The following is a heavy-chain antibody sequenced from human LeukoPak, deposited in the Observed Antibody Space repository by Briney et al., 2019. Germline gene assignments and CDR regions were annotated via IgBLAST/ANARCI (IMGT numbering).Heavy chain of an antibody. D-gene: IGHD6-19*01. CDR3: ARRSVAGSLDY. CDR1: GFTFSSYW. Sequence: GGSLRLSCAASGFTFSSYWMSWVRQAPGKGLEWVANTKEDGGEKYYVDSVKGRFTISRDNAENSLYLQMNSLRAEDTAVYYCARRSVAGSLDYWGQGTLVTVSS. V-gene: IGHV3-7*01. CDR2: TKEDGGEK. J-gene: IGHJ4*02.